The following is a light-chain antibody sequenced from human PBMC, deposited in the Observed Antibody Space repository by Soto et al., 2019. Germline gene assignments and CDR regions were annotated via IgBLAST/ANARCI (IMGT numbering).Light chain of an antibody. CDR2: GAS. V-gene: IGKV3-20*01. CDR1: QSVSSNY. CDR3: QQYDSSPNT. J-gene: IGKJ2*01. Sequence: EIVLTQSPGTLSLSPGERATLSCRASQSVSSNYLAWYQQKPGQAPRLLIYGASSRATSFPDRFSGSGSGTDFTLTISRLEPEDFAVYYCQQYDSSPNTFGQGTKLEIK.